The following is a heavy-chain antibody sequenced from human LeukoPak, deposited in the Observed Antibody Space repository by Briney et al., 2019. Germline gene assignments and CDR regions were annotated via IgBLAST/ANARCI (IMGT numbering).Heavy chain of an antibody. Sequence: ASVTVSCKASGYTFTSYGISWVRQAPGQGLEWMGWISAYNGNTNYAQKPQGRVTMTTDTSTSTAYMELRSLRSDDTAVYYCARGVAVAGTLYYYYGMDVWGQGTTVTVSS. J-gene: IGHJ6*02. CDR1: GYTFTSYG. CDR2: ISAYNGNT. V-gene: IGHV1-18*01. CDR3: ARGVAVAGTLYYYYGMDV. D-gene: IGHD6-19*01.